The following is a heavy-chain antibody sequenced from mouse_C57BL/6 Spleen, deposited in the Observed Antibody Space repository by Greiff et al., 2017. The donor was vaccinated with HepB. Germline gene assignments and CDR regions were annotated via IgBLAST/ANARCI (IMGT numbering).Heavy chain of an antibody. CDR2: IYPRSGNT. Sequence: QVHVKQSGAELVRPGASVKLSCKASGYTFTSYGISWVKQRTGQGLEWIGEIYPRSGNTYSNEKFKGKATLTADKSSSTAYMELRSLTSEDYAVYFCEREKTTQATTYAMDYWGQGTSVTVSS. CDR3: EREKTTQATTYAMDY. V-gene: IGHV1-81*01. D-gene: IGHD3-2*02. CDR1: GYTFTSYG. J-gene: IGHJ4*01.